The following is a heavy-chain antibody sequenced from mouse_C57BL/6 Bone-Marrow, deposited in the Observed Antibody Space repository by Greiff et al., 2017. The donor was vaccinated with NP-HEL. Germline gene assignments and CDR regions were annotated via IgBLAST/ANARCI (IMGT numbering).Heavy chain of an antibody. CDR2: ISNGGGST. V-gene: IGHV5-12*01. Sequence: EVQLVESGGGLVQPGGSLKLSCAASGFTFSDYYMYWVRQTPEKRLEWVAYISNGGGSTYYPDTVKGRFTISRDNAKNTLYLQMSRLKSEDTAMYYCATNYYGSTRYAMDYWGQGTSVTVSS. CDR3: ATNYYGSTRYAMDY. D-gene: IGHD1-1*01. J-gene: IGHJ4*01. CDR1: GFTFSDYY.